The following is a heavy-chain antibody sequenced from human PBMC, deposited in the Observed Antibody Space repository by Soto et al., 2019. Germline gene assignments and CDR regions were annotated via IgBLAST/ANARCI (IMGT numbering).Heavy chain of an antibody. CDR3: ARDLEYRSDYGDYLSYTFDY. V-gene: IGHV3-33*01. CDR1: GFTFSSYG. CDR2: IWYDGSNK. Sequence: GGSLRLSCAASGFTFSSYGMHWVRQAPGKGLEWVAVIWYDGSNKYYADSVKGRFTISRDNSKNTLYLQMNSLRAEDTAVYYCARDLEYRSDYGDYLSYTFDYWGQGTLVTVSS. J-gene: IGHJ4*02. D-gene: IGHD4-17*01.